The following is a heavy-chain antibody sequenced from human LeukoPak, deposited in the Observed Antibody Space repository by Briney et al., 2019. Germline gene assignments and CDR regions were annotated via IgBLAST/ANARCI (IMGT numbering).Heavy chain of an antibody. CDR2: ISWDGGST. CDR1: GFTFDDYT. CDR3: AKGGSSNDHFDY. J-gene: IGHJ4*02. V-gene: IGHV3-43*01. Sequence: TGGSLRLSCAASGFTFDDYTMHWARQAPGKGLEWVSLISWDGGSTYYADSVKGRFTISRDNSKNSLYLQMNSLRTEDTALYYCAKGGSSNDHFDYWGQGTLVTVSS. D-gene: IGHD6-13*01.